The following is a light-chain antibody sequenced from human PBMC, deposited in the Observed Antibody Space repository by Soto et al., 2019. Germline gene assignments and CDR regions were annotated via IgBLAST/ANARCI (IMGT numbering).Light chain of an antibody. CDR1: QPISSH. J-gene: IGKJ4*01. V-gene: IGKV3-15*01. Sequence: ILFTQAQGTLSLSARERATLSCRSSQPISSHRYLAWYQQQPGQAPTLLIYGASTRASGIPLRFSGSGSGTEFTLTISSLQSEDFAVYYCQQYNNWPPVTFGGRTKVDIK. CDR3: QQYNNWPPVT. CDR2: GAS.